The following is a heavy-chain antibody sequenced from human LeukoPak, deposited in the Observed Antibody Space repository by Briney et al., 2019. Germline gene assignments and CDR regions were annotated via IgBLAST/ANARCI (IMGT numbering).Heavy chain of an antibody. CDR3: ARASGYYGSDWFDP. J-gene: IGHJ5*02. D-gene: IGHD3-10*01. V-gene: IGHV1-8*03. CDR1: GYTFTSYD. CDR2: MNPNSGNT. Sequence: ASVKVSCKASGYTFTSYDINWVRQATGQGLEWMGWMNPNSGNTGYAQRFQGRVTITRNTSMSTAYVELSSLRSEDTAVYYCARASGYYGSDWFDPWGQGTLVTVSS.